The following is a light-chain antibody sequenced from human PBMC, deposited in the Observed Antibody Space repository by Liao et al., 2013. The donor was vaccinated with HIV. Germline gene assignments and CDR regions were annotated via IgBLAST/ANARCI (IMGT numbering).Light chain of an antibody. CDR2: YDS. J-gene: IGLJ1*01. CDR3: QVWDSNYDHPYV. V-gene: IGLV3-21*01. CDR1: SIGSKS. Sequence: SYELTQPPSVSVAPGKTAKITCGGYSIGSKSVHWYQQKPGQAPVLVIFYDSDRPSGIPERFSGSNSGNTATTATLTISRVEAGDEADYYCQVWDSNYDHPYVFGTGTKVTVL.